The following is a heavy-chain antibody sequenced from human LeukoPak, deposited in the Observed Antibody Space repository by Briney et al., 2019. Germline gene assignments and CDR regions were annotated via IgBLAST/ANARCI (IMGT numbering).Heavy chain of an antibody. CDR2: LNQDGSVQ. Sequence: GGSLSLSCEASGFTLSHYWMTWYRQAPGEGLEWVANLNQDGSVQAYGDSVRGRFTISRDNAKNSVYIQMSSLRVEDTAMYYCARDHNVADVWGQGTMVTVSS. CDR3: ARDHNVADV. CDR1: GFTLSHYW. D-gene: IGHD2-8*01. V-gene: IGHV3-7*01. J-gene: IGHJ3*01.